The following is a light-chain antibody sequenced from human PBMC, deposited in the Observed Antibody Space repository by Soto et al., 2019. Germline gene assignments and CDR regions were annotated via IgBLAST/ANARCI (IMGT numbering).Light chain of an antibody. CDR1: QSVSSN. V-gene: IGKV3-15*01. CDR3: QQYYSWPLWT. Sequence: ILMTQSPATLSVSPGERATLFCRASQSVSSNLAWYQQRPGQAPRLLIYAASARATGIPARFSGSGSGTQFTLTISSMQSEDFAVYYCQQYYSWPLWTFGHGTKVEIK. CDR2: AAS. J-gene: IGKJ1*01.